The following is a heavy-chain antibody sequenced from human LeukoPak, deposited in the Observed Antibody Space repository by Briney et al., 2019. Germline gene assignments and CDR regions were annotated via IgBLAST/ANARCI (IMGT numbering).Heavy chain of an antibody. J-gene: IGHJ5*01. CDR2: VTGNSNYI. Sequence: GGSLRLSCEASGFTFNSYTMNWVPRSPGKGLEWISSVTGNSNYIFYADSVKGRFPVPRDNANNSVSLQMNNLSVEEAAVYYWARDSVRFWGNNWCEWWGQGRLVSVS. CDR3: ARDSVRFWGNNWCEW. CDR1: GFTFNSYT. V-gene: IGHV3-21*01. D-gene: IGHD3-16*01.